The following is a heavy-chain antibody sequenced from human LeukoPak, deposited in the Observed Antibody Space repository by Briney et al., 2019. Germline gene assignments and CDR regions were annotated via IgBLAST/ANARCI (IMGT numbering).Heavy chain of an antibody. CDR2: ISYDGSNK. D-gene: IGHD3-22*01. CDR3: ARDHYYDSSGYYYYYMDV. J-gene: IGHJ6*03. Sequence: PGGSLRLSCAASGFTFSSYGMHWVRQAPGKGLEWVAVISYDGSNKYYADSAKGRFTISRDNSKNTLYLQMNRLRSDDTAVYYCARDHYYDSSGYYYYYMDVWGKGTTVTISS. V-gene: IGHV3-30*03. CDR1: GFTFSSYG.